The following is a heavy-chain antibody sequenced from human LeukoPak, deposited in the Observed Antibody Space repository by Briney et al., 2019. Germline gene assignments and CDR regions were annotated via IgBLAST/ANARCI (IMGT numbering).Heavy chain of an antibody. J-gene: IGHJ4*02. D-gene: IGHD6-13*01. CDR3: AKGSLGSWYFFDS. Sequence: PGGSLTLSCAVSGLTFSRYAMTWVRQAAGKGGEWVATISGSGDNTFYADSVKGRFNISRENSKNTVYLQMNSLRAEDTAVYYCAKGSLGSWYFFDSWGQGTLVTVSS. CDR2: ISGSGDNT. CDR1: GLTFSRYA. V-gene: IGHV3-23*01.